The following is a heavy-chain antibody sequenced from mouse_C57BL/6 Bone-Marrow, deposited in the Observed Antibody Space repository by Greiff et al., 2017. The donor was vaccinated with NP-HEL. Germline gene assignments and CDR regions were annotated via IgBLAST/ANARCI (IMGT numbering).Heavy chain of an antibody. D-gene: IGHD1-1*02. V-gene: IGHV1-26*01. CDR1: GYTFTDYY. Sequence: VQLQQSGPELVKPGASVKISCKASGYTFTDYYMNWVKQSHGKSLEWIGDINPNNGGTSYNQKFKGKATLTVDKSSSTAYMELRSLTSEDSAVYYCARCSLWYYFDYWGQGTTRTVSS. J-gene: IGHJ2*01. CDR2: INPNNGGT. CDR3: ARCSLWYYFDY.